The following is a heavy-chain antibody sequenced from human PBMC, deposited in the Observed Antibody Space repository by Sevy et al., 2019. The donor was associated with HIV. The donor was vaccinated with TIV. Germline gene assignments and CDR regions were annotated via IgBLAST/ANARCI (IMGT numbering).Heavy chain of an antibody. V-gene: IGHV1-18*01. D-gene: IGHD3-10*01. J-gene: IGHJ4*02. CDR2: ISAYNGNT. Sequence: ASVKVPCKASGYTFTSYGISWVRQAPGQGLEWMGWISAYNGNTNYAQKLQGRVTMTTDTSTSTAYMELRSLRSDDTAVYYCARVANRITMVRGVLLNDYWGQGTLVTVSS. CDR1: GYTFTSYG. CDR3: ARVANRITMVRGVLLNDY.